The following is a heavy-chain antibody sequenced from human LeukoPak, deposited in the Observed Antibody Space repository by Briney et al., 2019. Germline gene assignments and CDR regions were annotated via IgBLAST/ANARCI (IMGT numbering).Heavy chain of an antibody. CDR2: VDHTGST. CDR1: DDSITMYY. J-gene: IGHJ6*03. Sequence: SETLSLTCSVSDDSITMYYRTWIRQPPGKGLEWIGYVDHTGSTNFNPSLNGRVSISRDTTKNLFSLRLRSVTAADTAVYFCARGRVSSSTWYSTYYYYFYMDVWGKGTTVTVSS. V-gene: IGHV4-59*01. CDR3: ARGRVSSSTWYSTYYYYFYMDV. D-gene: IGHD1-1*01.